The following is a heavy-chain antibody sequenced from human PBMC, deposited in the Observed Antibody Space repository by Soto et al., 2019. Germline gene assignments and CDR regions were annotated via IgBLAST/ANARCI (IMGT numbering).Heavy chain of an antibody. V-gene: IGHV1-69*13. CDR1: GGTFSSYA. CDR2: IIPIFGTA. Sequence: SVKVSCKASGGTFSSYAISWVRQAPGQGLEWMGGIIPIFGTANYAQKFQGRVTITADESTSTAYMELSSLRSEDTAVYYCARDQRTKPERRADAFDIWGQGKMVTVSS. CDR3: ARDQRTKPERRADAFDI. J-gene: IGHJ3*02.